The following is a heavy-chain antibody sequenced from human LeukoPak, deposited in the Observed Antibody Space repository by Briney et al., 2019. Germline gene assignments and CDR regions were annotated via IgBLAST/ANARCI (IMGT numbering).Heavy chain of an antibody. D-gene: IGHD3-22*01. Sequence: PGGSLRLSCAASGFTFSSYGMHWVRQAPGKGLEWVAFIRYDGSNKYYADSVKGRFTISRDNSKNTLYLQMNSLRAEDTAVYYCAKDADSSGYKSTYFDYWGQGTLVTVSS. V-gene: IGHV3-30*02. CDR2: IRYDGSNK. CDR3: AKDADSSGYKSTYFDY. J-gene: IGHJ4*02. CDR1: GFTFSSYG.